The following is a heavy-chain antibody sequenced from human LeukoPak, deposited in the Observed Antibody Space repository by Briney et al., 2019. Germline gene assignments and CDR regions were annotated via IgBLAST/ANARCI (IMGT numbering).Heavy chain of an antibody. D-gene: IGHD1-14*01. J-gene: IGHJ4*02. CDR2: IGNNGGGI. CDR1: GFTFSTYT. CDR3: AKDRQTGNHYYFDS. V-gene: IGHV3-23*01. Sequence: PGGSLRLSCAASGFTFSTYTMYWVRHPPGKRLEWVSIIGNNGGGIHYADSVKGRFTISRDNSKSTLYLQMNSLRAEDAAVYYCAKDRQTGNHYYFDSWGQGTLVAVSS.